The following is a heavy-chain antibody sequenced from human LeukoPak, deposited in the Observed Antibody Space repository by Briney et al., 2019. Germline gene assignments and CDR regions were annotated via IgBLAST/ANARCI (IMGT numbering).Heavy chain of an antibody. V-gene: IGHV5-51*01. Sequence: GESLNTSCKGSGYSFTSYWIGWVREMPGKGLEWMGIIYPGDSDTRYSPSFQGQVTISADKSISTAYLQWSSLKASDTAMYYCARRVRGSSLRYLDTWGQGSLATVSS. D-gene: IGHD4-17*01. J-gene: IGHJ4*02. CDR2: IYPGDSDT. CDR3: ARRVRGSSLRYLDT. CDR1: GYSFTSYW.